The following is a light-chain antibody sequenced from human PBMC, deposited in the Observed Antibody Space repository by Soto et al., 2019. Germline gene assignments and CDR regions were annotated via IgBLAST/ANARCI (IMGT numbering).Light chain of an antibody. CDR1: ESVASPN. CDR3: QQYGSSPRT. Sequence: EVVFTQSPATVSLSPGEADTLSCRASESVASPNLAWYQQKPGQAPRLLFYSASRRATGVPDRFSGSGSGTDFTLTISRLEPEDFAVYYCQQYGSSPRTFGPGTKVDIK. V-gene: IGKV3-20*01. CDR2: SAS. J-gene: IGKJ3*01.